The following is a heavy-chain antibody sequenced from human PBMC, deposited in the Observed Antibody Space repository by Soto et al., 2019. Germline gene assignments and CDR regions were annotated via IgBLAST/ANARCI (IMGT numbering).Heavy chain of an antibody. V-gene: IGHV3-48*03. J-gene: IGHJ4*02. Sequence: PGGSLRLSCTASEFIFSTYDMNWFRQAPGKGLEWVSYISGSGSPIYYADSVKGRFTISRDNTKNSVFLHMSSLTVEDTAVYYCARELHGTGLTAVDTRAQETGLPVSS. D-gene: IGHD1-26*01. CDR1: EFIFSTYD. CDR3: ARELHGTGLTAVDT. CDR2: ISGSGSPI.